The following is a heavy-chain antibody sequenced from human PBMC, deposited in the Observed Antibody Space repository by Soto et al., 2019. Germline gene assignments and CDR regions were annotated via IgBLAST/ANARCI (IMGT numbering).Heavy chain of an antibody. Sequence: PGGSLRLSCAASGFTFSSYGMHWVRQAPGKGLEWVAVISYDGSNKYYADSVKGRFTISRDNSKNTLYLQMNSLRAEDTAVYYCAKLDDGSGSDPFDYWGQGTLVTVSS. D-gene: IGHD3-10*01. CDR1: GFTFSSYG. CDR2: ISYDGSNK. J-gene: IGHJ4*02. CDR3: AKLDDGSGSDPFDY. V-gene: IGHV3-30*18.